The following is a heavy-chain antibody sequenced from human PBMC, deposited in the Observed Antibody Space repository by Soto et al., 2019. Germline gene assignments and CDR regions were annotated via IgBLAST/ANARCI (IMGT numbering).Heavy chain of an antibody. CDR2: VYYTGST. Sequence: WGTLSLTCSVSGGSISGSYWSWIRQSPGKGLEWLGYVYYTGSTNYSPSLRSRVSISVDTSKNEFSLRLSSVTAADTAVYFCARSVAVPGAHIDYWGQGTQVTAPQ. CDR3: ARSVAVPGAHIDY. D-gene: IGHD6-19*01. CDR1: GGSISGSY. V-gene: IGHV4-59*01. J-gene: IGHJ4*02.